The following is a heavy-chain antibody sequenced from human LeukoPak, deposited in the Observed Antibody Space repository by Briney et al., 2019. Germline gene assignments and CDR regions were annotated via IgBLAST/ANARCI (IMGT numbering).Heavy chain of an antibody. Sequence: ASVNVSCKASGYTFTSYDINWVRQATGQGLEWMGWMNPNSGNTGYAQKFQGRVTMTRNTSISTAYMELSSLRSEDTAVYYCARHVAPYGDYEFADYWGQGTLVTVSS. CDR1: GYTFTSYD. D-gene: IGHD4-17*01. CDR2: MNPNSGNT. J-gene: IGHJ4*02. V-gene: IGHV1-8*01. CDR3: ARHVAPYGDYEFADY.